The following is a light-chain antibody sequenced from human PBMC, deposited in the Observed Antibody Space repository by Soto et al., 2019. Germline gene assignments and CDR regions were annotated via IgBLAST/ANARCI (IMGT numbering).Light chain of an antibody. CDR1: QGINTF. CDR3: QQLNIYPIT. CDR2: SAS. J-gene: IGKJ5*01. Sequence: IQLTQSPSSLSASVGDRVTITCRASQGINTFLAWYRQKPGKAPQLLIYSASTLQSGVSSRFSGSGSGTDFTLTISSLQPEDFATYYCQQLNIYPITFCQGTRLEI. V-gene: IGKV1-9*01.